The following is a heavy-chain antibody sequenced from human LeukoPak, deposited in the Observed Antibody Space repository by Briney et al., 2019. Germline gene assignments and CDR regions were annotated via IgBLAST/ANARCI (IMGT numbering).Heavy chain of an antibody. V-gene: IGHV6-1*01. CDR2: TYYRSKWYN. CDR1: GESVSSINGA. CDR3: ARDEGRSGWYTFDY. D-gene: IGHD6-19*01. Sequence: SQTLSLTCAISGESVSSINGAWNWIRQSPSRGLEWLGRTYYRSKWYNEYAESKKGRITINPDTSKNQFSLQLNSVTPEDTAVYYCARDEGRSGWYTFDYWGQGTLVTVSS. J-gene: IGHJ4*02.